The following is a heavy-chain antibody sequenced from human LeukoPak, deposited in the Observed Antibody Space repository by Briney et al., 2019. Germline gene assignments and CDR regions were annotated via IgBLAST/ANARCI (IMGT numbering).Heavy chain of an antibody. V-gene: IGHV3-9*01. J-gene: IGHJ4*02. CDR1: RFTFDDYA. CDR3: AKDMRNIVVTPTIDY. Sequence: PGGSLRLSCAASRFTFDDYAMHWVRQAPGKGLEWVSGISWNSGSIGYADSVKGRFTISRDNAKNSLYLQMNSLRAEDTALYYCAKDMRNIVVTPTIDYWGQGTLVTVSS. CDR2: ISWNSGSI. D-gene: IGHD2-15*01.